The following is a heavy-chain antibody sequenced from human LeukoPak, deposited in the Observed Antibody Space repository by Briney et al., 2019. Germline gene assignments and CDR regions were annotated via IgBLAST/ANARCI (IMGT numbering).Heavy chain of an antibody. CDR1: GGSISSYY. CDR2: IYYSGST. CDR3: ARTAWFGELVYYYYMDA. V-gene: IGHV4-59*01. J-gene: IGHJ6*03. D-gene: IGHD3-10*01. Sequence: SETLSLTCTVSGGSISSYYWSWIRQPPGKGLEWIGYIYYSGSTNYNPSLKSRVTISVDTSKNQFSLKLSSVTAADTAVYYCARTAWFGELVYYYYMDAWGKGTTVTVSS.